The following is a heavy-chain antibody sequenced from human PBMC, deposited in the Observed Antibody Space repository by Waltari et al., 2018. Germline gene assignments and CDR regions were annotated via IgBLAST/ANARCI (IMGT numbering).Heavy chain of an antibody. CDR1: GFTFSSYA. CDR3: AKYLSAVYDAFDI. V-gene: IGHV3-23*04. CDR2: ISVSGGSK. D-gene: IGHD3-16*02. Sequence: EVQLVESGGCLVQTGGALRLYCSASGFTFSSYAMSSDRKAPGKGLGWVSVISVSGGSKYYADSVKGRFTISRYNAKNTLYLKMNSLRAEDTAVDYCAKYLSAVYDAFDIWGQGTMVTVSS. J-gene: IGHJ3*02.